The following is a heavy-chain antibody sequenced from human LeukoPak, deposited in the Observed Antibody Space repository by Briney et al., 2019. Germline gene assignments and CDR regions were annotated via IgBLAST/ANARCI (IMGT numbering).Heavy chain of an antibody. CDR3: ARMGEMAIPATFDI. Sequence: SVKVSCKASGGTFSSYTISWVRQAPGQGLEWMERIIPILGIANYAQKFQGRVTVTADKSTSTAYMELSSLRSEDTAVYYCARMGEMAIPATFDIWGRGTMVTVSS. D-gene: IGHD5-24*01. V-gene: IGHV1-69*02. CDR2: IIPILGIA. CDR1: GGTFSSYT. J-gene: IGHJ3*02.